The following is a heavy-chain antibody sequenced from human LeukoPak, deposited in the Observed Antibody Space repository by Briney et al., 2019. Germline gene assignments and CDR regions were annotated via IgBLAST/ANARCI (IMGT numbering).Heavy chain of an antibody. J-gene: IGHJ5*02. V-gene: IGHV3-53*01. CDR1: GFTVSDNY. CDR3: ARDAPQVPAAGVLAS. Sequence: GGSLRLSCAASGFTVSDNYMSWVRQAPGKGLEWVSVMYSRGDTYYANSVKGRFTFSRDISKNTLYLQMNGLRTEDTAMYYCARDAPQVPAAGVLASWGQGTLVTASS. D-gene: IGHD6-13*01. CDR2: MYSRGDT.